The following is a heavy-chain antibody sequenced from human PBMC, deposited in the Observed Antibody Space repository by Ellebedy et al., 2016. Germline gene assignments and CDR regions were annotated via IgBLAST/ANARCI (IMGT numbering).Heavy chain of an antibody. CDR3: ARVLSSGYDY. Sequence: GSLRLXCTVSGGSISSYYWSWIRQPAGKGLEWIGRIYTSGSTNYNPSLKSRVTMSVDTSKNQFSLKLSSVTAADTAVYYCARVLSSGYDYWGQGTLVTVSS. D-gene: IGHD6-19*01. CDR2: IYTSGST. V-gene: IGHV4-4*07. CDR1: GGSISSYY. J-gene: IGHJ4*02.